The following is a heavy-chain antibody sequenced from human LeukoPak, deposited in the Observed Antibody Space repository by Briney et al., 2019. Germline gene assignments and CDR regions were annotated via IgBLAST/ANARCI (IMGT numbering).Heavy chain of an antibody. D-gene: IGHD5-24*01. Sequence: GGSLRLSCAASGFTFSSYSMNWVRQAPGKGLEWVSYISSSSSTIYYADSVKGRFTISRDNAKNTLYLQMNSLRAEDTAVYYCARSVLSPVLQVFDYWGQGTLVTVS. CDR3: ARSVLSPVLQVFDY. V-gene: IGHV3-48*01. J-gene: IGHJ4*02. CDR1: GFTFSSYS. CDR2: ISSSSSTI.